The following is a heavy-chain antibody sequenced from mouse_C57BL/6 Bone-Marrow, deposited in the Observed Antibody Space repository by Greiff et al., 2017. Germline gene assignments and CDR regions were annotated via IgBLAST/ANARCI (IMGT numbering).Heavy chain of an antibody. CDR1: GYTFTSYW. CDR3: ARRLESNYWYFDV. CDR2: IHPNSGST. D-gene: IGHD1-3*01. J-gene: IGHJ1*03. Sequence: QVQLQQPGAELVKPGASVKLSCKASGYTFTSYWMHWVKQRPGQGLEWIGMIHPNSGSTNYNEKFKSKATLTVDKSSSTAYMQLSSLTSEDSAVYYCARRLESNYWYFDVWGTGTTVTVSS. V-gene: IGHV1-64*01.